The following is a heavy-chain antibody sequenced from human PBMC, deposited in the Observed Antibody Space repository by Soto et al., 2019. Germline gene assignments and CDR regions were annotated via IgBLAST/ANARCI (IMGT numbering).Heavy chain of an antibody. CDR1: GFTFDDYT. D-gene: IGHD6-6*01. CDR3: AKDGPLEYSSSYYFDY. Sequence: GGSLRLSCAASGFTFDDYTMHWVRQAPGEGLEWVSLISWDGGSTYYADSVKGRFTISRDNSENSLCLQMNSLRTEDTALYYCAKDGPLEYSSSYYFDYWGQGTLVTVSS. CDR2: ISWDGGST. J-gene: IGHJ4*02. V-gene: IGHV3-43*01.